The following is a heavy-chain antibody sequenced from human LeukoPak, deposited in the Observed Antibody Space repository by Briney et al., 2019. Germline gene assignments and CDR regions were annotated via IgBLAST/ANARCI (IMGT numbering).Heavy chain of an antibody. D-gene: IGHD3-3*01. CDR2: ISTYNDNT. V-gene: IGHV1-18*01. CDR3: ARRYISTIFGVVIYYFDY. Sequence: ASVKVSCKASGYTFTSYGITWVRQAPGEGLEWMGWISTYNDNTKYAQKLQGRVTMTTDTSTSTAYMELRSLRSDDTAVYYCARRYISTIFGVVIYYFDYWGQGTLVTVSS. J-gene: IGHJ4*02. CDR1: GYTFTSYG.